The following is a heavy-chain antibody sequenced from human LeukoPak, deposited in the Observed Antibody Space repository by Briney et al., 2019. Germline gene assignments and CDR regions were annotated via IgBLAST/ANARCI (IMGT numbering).Heavy chain of an antibody. CDR2: IYYSGST. CDR3: ARGRRDGSGSYYRN. Sequence: SETLSLTCTVSGGSISSYYWSWIRQPPGKGLEWIGYIYYSGSTNYNPSLRSRVTISVDTSKNQFSLKLSSVTAADTAVYYCARGRRDGSGSYYRNWGQGTLVTVSS. V-gene: IGHV4-59*01. CDR1: GGSISSYY. D-gene: IGHD3-10*01. J-gene: IGHJ4*02.